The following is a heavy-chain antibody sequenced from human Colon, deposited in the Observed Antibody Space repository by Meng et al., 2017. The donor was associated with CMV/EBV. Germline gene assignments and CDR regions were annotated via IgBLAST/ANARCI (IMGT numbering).Heavy chain of an antibody. J-gene: IGHJ4*02. V-gene: IGHV3-30-3*01. D-gene: IGHD2-2*01. CDR1: GFTFSSYA. CDR3: ARDRKGYCSSTSCHFDY. CDR2: ISYDGSNK. Sequence: GESLKISCAASGFTFSSYAMHWVRQAPGKGLEWVAVISYDGSNKYYADSVKCRFTISRDNSKNTLYLQMNSLRAEDTAVYYCARDRKGYCSSTSCHFDYWGQGTLVTVSS.